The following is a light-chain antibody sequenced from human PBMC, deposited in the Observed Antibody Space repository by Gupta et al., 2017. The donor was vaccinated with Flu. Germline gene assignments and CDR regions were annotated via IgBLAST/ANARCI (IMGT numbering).Light chain of an antibody. J-gene: IGLJ3*02. CDR1: ALPNQY. CDR2: KDN. Sequence: SYELTQPPSVSVSPGQTARNTCSGDALPNQYTYWYQQKPGQAPILVIYKDNERPSGIPERFSGSSSGTTVTLTISGVQAEDEADYYCQSADSSAIWVFGGGTKLTVL. CDR3: QSADSSAIWV. V-gene: IGLV3-25*02.